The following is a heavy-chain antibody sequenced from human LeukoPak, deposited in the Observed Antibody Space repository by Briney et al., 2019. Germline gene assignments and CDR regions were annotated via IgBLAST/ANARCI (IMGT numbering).Heavy chain of an antibody. V-gene: IGHV3-30*04. Sequence: PGGSLRLSCAASGFTFSSYVMHWVRQAPGKGLEWVAIISYDGSNEYYADSVKGRFTISRDNSKNTLYLQMNSLRAEDTAVYYCARDLPITMLVDYFDYWGQGTLVTVSS. CDR1: GFTFSSYV. D-gene: IGHD3-22*01. CDR2: ISYDGSNE. CDR3: ARDLPITMLVDYFDY. J-gene: IGHJ4*02.